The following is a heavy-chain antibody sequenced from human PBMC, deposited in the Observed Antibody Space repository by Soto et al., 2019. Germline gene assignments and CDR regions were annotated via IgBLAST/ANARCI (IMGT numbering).Heavy chain of an antibody. Sequence: AETLSLTCNVSGGSISNYYWTWVRQSPEKGLEWIGYMYYNGNINYNPSLNSRVTIPKDTSKKYFSLTLKSVNGEDTAVYYGASGGNWFDPWGQGVLVTVSS. D-gene: IGHD3-16*01. CDR3: ASGGNWFDP. V-gene: IGHV4-59*01. J-gene: IGHJ5*02. CDR1: GGSISNYY. CDR2: MYYNGNI.